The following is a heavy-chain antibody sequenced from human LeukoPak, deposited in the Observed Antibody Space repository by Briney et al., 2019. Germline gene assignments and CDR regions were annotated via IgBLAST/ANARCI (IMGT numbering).Heavy chain of an antibody. D-gene: IGHD6-19*01. V-gene: IGHV3-7*03. CDR2: IKEDGTEK. Sequence: PGGSLRLSCAGSGFTFSDFWMTWVRQTPGKGLEWVANIKEDGTEKNLVDSVKGRFTISRDNAKNSLYLQMNSLRAEDTAVYYCARDLSYEGWAVAGILGRIYWGQGTLVTVSS. CDR3: ARDLSYEGWAVAGILGRIY. J-gene: IGHJ4*02. CDR1: GFTFSDFW.